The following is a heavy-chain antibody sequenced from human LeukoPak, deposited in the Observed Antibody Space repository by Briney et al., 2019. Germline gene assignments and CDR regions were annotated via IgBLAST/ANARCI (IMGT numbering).Heavy chain of an antibody. J-gene: IGHJ5*02. CDR1: GFTFSSYE. CDR2: ISSSGRNM. CDR3: ARLGSFCTNGVCYGA. V-gene: IGHV3-48*03. Sequence: GGSLRLSCAASGFTFSSYEMNWVRQAPGKGLEWVSHISSSGRNMYYADSVKGRFTIPRDNAKKLLYLQMNSLRGEDTAVYYCARLGSFCTNGVCYGAWGQGTLVTVSS. D-gene: IGHD2-8*01.